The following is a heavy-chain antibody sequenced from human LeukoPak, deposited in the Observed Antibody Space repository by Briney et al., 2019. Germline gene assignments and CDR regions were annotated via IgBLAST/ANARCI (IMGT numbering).Heavy chain of an antibody. CDR3: ARRLRSHWYFDL. Sequence: SETLSLTCTVSGGSISSYYWSWIRQPPGKGLEWIGYIYYSGSTNYNPSLKSRVTISVDTSKNQFSLKLSSVTAADTAMYYCARRLRSHWYFDLWGRGTLVTVSS. J-gene: IGHJ2*01. D-gene: IGHD2-8*01. CDR1: GGSISSYY. CDR2: IYYSGST. V-gene: IGHV4-59*01.